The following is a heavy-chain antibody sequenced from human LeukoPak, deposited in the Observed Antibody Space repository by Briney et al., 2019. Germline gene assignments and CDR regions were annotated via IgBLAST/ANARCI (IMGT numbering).Heavy chain of an antibody. J-gene: IGHJ4*02. CDR3: ARERRYSYGYRTYFDY. CDR2: IYSGGST. CDR1: GFTVSSNY. Sequence: PGGSLRLSCAASGFTVSSNYMSWVRQAPGKGLEWVSVIYSGGSTYYADSVKGRFTISRDNSKNTLYLQMNSLRAEDTAVYCCARERRYSYGYRTYFDYWGQGTLVTVSS. V-gene: IGHV3-53*01. D-gene: IGHD5-18*01.